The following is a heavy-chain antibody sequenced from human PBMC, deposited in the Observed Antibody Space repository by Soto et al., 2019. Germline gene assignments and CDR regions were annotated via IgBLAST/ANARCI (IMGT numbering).Heavy chain of an antibody. CDR2: INHSGST. Sequence: XASLSLTCAVCGGCLRGYSLSWIRQPPGKRLEWIGEINHSGSTNYHPSLKSRVTISVDTSKNQFSLKLSSVTAADTAVYYCARSRRVWTNSGSYYGYYYYGMDVWGQGTTVTVSS. CDR1: GGCLRGYS. V-gene: IGHV4-34*01. J-gene: IGHJ6*02. CDR3: ARSRRVWTNSGSYYGYYYYGMDV. D-gene: IGHD3-10*01.